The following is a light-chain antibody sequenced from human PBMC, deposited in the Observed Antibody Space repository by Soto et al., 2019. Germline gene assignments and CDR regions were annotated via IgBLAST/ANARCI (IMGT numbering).Light chain of an antibody. Sequence: DNELTQSPGTLSLSPGERATISCRASQSVRSNYVAWYQQQPGQAPRLLISGASSRTTGIPDMFSGSWSGTDSPLTIRILEPEDFALYYCQQNGSSPITFGPGTRLDIK. CDR2: GAS. CDR3: QQNGSSPIT. V-gene: IGKV3-20*01. J-gene: IGKJ5*01. CDR1: QSVRSNY.